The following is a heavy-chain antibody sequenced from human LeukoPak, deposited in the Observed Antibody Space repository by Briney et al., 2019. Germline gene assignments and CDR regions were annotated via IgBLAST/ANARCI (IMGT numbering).Heavy chain of an antibody. CDR2: ISGSGGST. J-gene: IGHJ4*02. V-gene: IGHV3-23*01. D-gene: IGHD1-1*01. CDR1: GFTFSTYG. Sequence: GGSLRLSGAASGFTFSTYGMSWVRQAPGKGPEWVADISGSGGSTYYADSVKGRFTISRDNSKNTLYLQMNSLGADDTAVYYCAKGNWRYFDYWGQRTLVTVSS. CDR3: AKGNWRYFDY.